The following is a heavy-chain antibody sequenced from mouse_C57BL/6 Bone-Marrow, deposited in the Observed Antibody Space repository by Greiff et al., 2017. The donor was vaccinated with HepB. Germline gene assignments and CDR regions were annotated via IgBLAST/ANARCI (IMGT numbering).Heavy chain of an antibody. CDR3: ARWDIYYGNYDGYFDV. CDR1: GYTFTSYW. Sequence: QVQLQQPGTELVKPGASVKLSCKASGYTFTSYWMHWVKQSPGQGLEWIGNINPSNGGTNYNEKFKSKATLTVDKSSSTAYMQLSSLTSEDSAVYYCARWDIYYGNYDGYFDVWGTGTTVTVSS. D-gene: IGHD2-1*01. J-gene: IGHJ1*03. V-gene: IGHV1-53*01. CDR2: INPSNGGT.